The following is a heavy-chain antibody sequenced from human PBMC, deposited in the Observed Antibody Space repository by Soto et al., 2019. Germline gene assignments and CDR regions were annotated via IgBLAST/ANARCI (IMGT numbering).Heavy chain of an antibody. J-gene: IGHJ4*02. Sequence: QVQLVQSGAEVKKPGSSVKVSCKASGGTFSSYTISWVRQAPGQGLEWMGRIIPILGIANYAQKFQGRVTITADKSPSTAYMELSSLRSEDTAVYYCARHYGDYTGGYWGQGTLVTVSS. CDR1: GGTFSSYT. V-gene: IGHV1-69*02. CDR3: ARHYGDYTGGY. CDR2: IIPILGIA. D-gene: IGHD4-17*01.